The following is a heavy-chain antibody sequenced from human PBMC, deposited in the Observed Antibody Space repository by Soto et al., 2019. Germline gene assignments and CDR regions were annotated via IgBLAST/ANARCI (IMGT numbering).Heavy chain of an antibody. CDR3: ATESGSTYGYFDH. CDR2: ISNSGST. Sequence: SETLSLTCTVSGGSVTSDEDYWTWIRQSPGRGLEWIGYISNSGSTGYNPSLKTRLSMSVDRSKNQFTLRLTSVTAADTAVYFCATESGSTYGYFDHWGQGTQVTVSS. CDR1: GGSVTSDEDY. V-gene: IGHV4-30-4*01. D-gene: IGHD5-18*01. J-gene: IGHJ4*02.